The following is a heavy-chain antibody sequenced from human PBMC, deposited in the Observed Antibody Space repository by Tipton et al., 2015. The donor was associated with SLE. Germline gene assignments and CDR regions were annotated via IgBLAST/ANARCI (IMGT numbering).Heavy chain of an antibody. V-gene: IGHV1-69*05. CDR1: GYTFTGYY. Sequence: QSGAEVKKPGASVKVSCKASGYTFTGYYMHWVRQAPGQGLEWMGGIIPLYGTVTYAQKFQGRVAITTDESTRTAYMELSSLEFEDTAVYFCAREHFNIDSGGNSAAFDVWGQGTVVIVSA. J-gene: IGHJ3*01. CDR3: AREHFNIDSGGNSAAFDV. CDR2: IIPLYGTV. D-gene: IGHD4-23*01.